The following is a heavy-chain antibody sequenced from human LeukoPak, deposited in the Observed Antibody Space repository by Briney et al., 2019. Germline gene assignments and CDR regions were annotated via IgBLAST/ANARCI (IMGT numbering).Heavy chain of an antibody. CDR3: VRYLVGTDFDI. D-gene: IGHD5-12*01. V-gene: IGHV3-48*01. J-gene: IGHJ3*02. CDR2: ISSSSSSI. Sequence: PGGSLRLSCAASGFTFSSYSMNWVRQAPGKGLEWVSYISSSSSSIYYADSVKGRFTISRDNAKNSLYLQMNSLRAEDTAVSYCVRYLVGTDFDIWGQGTMVTVSS. CDR1: GFTFSSYS.